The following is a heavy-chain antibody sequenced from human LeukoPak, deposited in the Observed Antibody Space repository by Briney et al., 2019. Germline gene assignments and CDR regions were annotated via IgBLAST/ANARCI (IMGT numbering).Heavy chain of an antibody. CDR1: GLTFSDYA. CDR3: AKDYSDSRVADVFFEY. J-gene: IGHJ4*02. Sequence: PGGSLRPSCAASGLTFSDYAMSWFRQAPGKGLEWVSGITSGFTPHYADSVKGRFTISRDNSKNTFHLQLNSLRAEDTAVYYCAKDYSDSRVADVFFEYWGQGTLVTVSS. D-gene: IGHD2-15*01. CDR2: ITSGFTP. V-gene: IGHV3-23*01.